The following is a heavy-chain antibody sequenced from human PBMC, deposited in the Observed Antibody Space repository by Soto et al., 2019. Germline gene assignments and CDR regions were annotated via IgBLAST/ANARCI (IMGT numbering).Heavy chain of an antibody. D-gene: IGHD5-18*01. CDR3: ARGGYSYGYPAFDI. CDR1: GGTFSSYA. Sequence: GASVKLSWKAAGGTFSSYAVSWGRQAPGQGLEWMGGIIPIFGTANYAQKFQGRVTITADKSTSTAYMELSSLRSEDTAVYYCARGGYSYGYPAFDIWGQGTMVTVSS. CDR2: IIPIFGTA. J-gene: IGHJ3*02. V-gene: IGHV1-69*06.